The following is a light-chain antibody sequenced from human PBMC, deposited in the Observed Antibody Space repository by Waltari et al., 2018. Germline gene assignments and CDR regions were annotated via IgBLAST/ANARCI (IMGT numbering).Light chain of an antibody. J-gene: IGLJ7*01. V-gene: IGLV1-51*02. CDR2: EDS. CDR3: GTWDSSLSGAV. Sequence: QSVLTQPPSVSAAPGQRVTISCSGGHSNIGNNYVSWYRQFPGTAPKHLIYEDSERPSGVPGRFSGSKSGTSATLDITGLQAGDEADYYCGTWDSSLSGAVFGGGTHLTVL. CDR1: HSNIGNNY.